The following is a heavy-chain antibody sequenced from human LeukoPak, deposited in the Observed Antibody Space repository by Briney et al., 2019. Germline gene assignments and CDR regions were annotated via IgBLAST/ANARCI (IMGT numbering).Heavy chain of an antibody. CDR1: GFTFSSYW. CDR3: ARASSGSYPYYYYYMDV. V-gene: IGHV3-48*04. J-gene: IGHJ6*03. D-gene: IGHD3-10*01. CDR2: ISSSGSTI. Sequence: GGSLRLSCAASGFTFSSYWMSWVRQAPGKGLEWVSYISSSGSTIYYADSVKGRFTISRDNAENSLYLQMNSLRAEDTAVYYCARASSGSYPYYYYYMDVWGKGTTVTVSS.